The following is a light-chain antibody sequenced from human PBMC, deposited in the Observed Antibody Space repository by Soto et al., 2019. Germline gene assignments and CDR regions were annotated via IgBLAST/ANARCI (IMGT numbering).Light chain of an antibody. CDR1: SSDVSGHNY. V-gene: IGLV2-14*03. CDR2: DVS. J-gene: IGLJ1*01. Sequence: QSALTHPASVSGSPGQSVTISCTGTSSDVSGHNYVSWYQHHPGKAPKLMIYDVSNRPSGVSNRFSGSKSGNTASLTISGLQAEDEADYYCSSYTSRTTRYVFGTGTKLTVL. CDR3: SSYTSRTTRYV.